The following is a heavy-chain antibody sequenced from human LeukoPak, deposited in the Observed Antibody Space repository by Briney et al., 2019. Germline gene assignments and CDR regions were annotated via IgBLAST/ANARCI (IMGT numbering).Heavy chain of an antibody. V-gene: IGHV3-73*01. D-gene: IGHD5-12*01. J-gene: IGHJ4*02. CDR2: IRSKANSYAT. CDR1: GFTFSGSA. Sequence: PGGSLRLSCAASGFTFSGSAMHWVRQASGKGLEWVGRIRSKANSYATAYAASVKGRFTISRDDSTHKAYMQMNRLKTAATAVYSCTRHWATGWGQGTLVTVFS. CDR3: TRHWATG.